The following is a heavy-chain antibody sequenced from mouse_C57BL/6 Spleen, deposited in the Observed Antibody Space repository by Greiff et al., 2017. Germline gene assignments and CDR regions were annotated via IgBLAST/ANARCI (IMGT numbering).Heavy chain of an antibody. CDR2: VDPNSGGT. CDR3: ARDTTVVATMPFDY. V-gene: IGHV1-72*01. Sequence: QVQLQQPGAELVKPGASVKLSCKASGYTFTSYWMHWVKQRPGRGLEWIGRVDPNSGGTKYNEKFKSKATLTVDKPSSTAYMQLSSLTSEDSAVYYCARDTTVVATMPFDYWGQGTTLTVSS. D-gene: IGHD1-1*01. CDR1: GYTFTSYW. J-gene: IGHJ2*01.